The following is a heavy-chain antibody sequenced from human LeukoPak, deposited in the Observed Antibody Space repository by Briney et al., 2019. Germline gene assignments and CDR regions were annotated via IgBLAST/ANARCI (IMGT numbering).Heavy chain of an antibody. Sequence: SETLSLTCTASGGSVSTNIYYWGWIRQPPGKGLEWLGSIYYGGSTYYNPSLKSRVALSVDTSKKQFSLKLSSVTAADTAVYYCARHGSGYFAHFDCRGQGILVTVSS. CDR3: ARHGSGYFAHFDC. J-gene: IGHJ4*02. V-gene: IGHV4-39*01. D-gene: IGHD3-22*01. CDR2: IYYGGST. CDR1: GGSVSTNIYY.